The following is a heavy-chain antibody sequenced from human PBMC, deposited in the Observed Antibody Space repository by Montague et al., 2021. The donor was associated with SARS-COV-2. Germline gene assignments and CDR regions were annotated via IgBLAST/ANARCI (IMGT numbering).Heavy chain of an antibody. CDR3: AKCGGHTTVTLDTIPFYYFDY. Sequence: SLRLSCAASGFTFSSYAMGWVRQAPGRGLEWVSVIWRGSSTAYYADSVKGRFTISRDNSKNTLFLQMNSLRADDTAVYYCAKCGGHTTVTLDTIPFYYFDYWGQGTLVTVSS. CDR2: IWRGSSTA. J-gene: IGHJ4*02. CDR1: GFTFSSYA. D-gene: IGHD4-17*01. V-gene: IGHV3-23*03.